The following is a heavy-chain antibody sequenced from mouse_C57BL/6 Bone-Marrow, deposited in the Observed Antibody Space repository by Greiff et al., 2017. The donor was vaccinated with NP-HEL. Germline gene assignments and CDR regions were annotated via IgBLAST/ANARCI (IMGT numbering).Heavy chain of an antibody. CDR1: GYTFTSYW. V-gene: IGHV1-61*01. D-gene: IGHD1-1*01. CDR3: AVITTVGGMDY. J-gene: IGHJ4*01. CDR2: IYPSDSET. Sequence: QVQLQQPGAELVRPGSSVKLSCKASGYTFTSYWMDWVKQRPGQGLEWIGNIYPSDSETHYNQKFKDKATLTVDKSSSTAYMQLSSLTSEDSAVYYCAVITTVGGMDYWGQGTSVTVSS.